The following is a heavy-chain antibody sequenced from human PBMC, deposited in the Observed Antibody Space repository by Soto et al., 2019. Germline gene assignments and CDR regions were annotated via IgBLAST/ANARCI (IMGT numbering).Heavy chain of an antibody. CDR1: GGSFVNFG. D-gene: IGHD3-22*01. V-gene: IGHV1-69*12. J-gene: IGHJ6*02. CDR2: IIPVFGTP. Sequence: QVQLVQSGAEGKKPGSSVRVSGTASGGSFVNFGITWGRRPPEQGLEWMGAIIPVFGTPNYAQKFQDRVTINADESTTTVYMEVRSLTSEDTAVYYCARGDATKIVVTTYYAMDVWGQGTTVTVSS. CDR3: ARGDATKIVVTTYYAMDV.